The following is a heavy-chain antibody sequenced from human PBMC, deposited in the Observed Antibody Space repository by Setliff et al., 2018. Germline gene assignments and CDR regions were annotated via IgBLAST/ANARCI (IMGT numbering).Heavy chain of an antibody. CDR1: GASISSGSNY. J-gene: IGHJ5*02. D-gene: IGHD6-13*01. V-gene: IGHV4-61*09. CDR3: ARDTPHGSVSSNWYRNWFDP. Sequence: TLSLTCSVSGASISSGSNYWSWIRQPAGKGVEWIGHILSSGGTNYNPSLKNRVSISLDTSKNQFSLNLNSVTAADTAVYFCARDTPHGSVSSNWYRNWFDPWGQGILVTVS. CDR2: ILSSGGT.